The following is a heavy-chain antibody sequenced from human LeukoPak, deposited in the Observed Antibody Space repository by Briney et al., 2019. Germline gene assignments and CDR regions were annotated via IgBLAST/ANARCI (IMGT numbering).Heavy chain of an antibody. CDR1: GYTFTSYY. J-gene: IGHJ4*02. CDR3: ARSRSTYYDILTGFVPDY. CDR2: ISAYNGNT. V-gene: IGHV1-18*04. Sequence: GASVKVSCKASGYTFTSYYMHWVRQAPGQGLEWMGWISAYNGNTNYAQKFQGLVTMTRDTSTSTVYMELRSLRAEDTAVYYCARSRSTYYDILTGFVPDYWGQGTLVTVSS. D-gene: IGHD3-9*01.